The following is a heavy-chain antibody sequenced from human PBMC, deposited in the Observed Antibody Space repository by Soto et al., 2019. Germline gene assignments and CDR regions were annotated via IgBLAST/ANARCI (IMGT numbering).Heavy chain of an antibody. CDR1: CGSVSSCSYY. J-gene: IGHJ4*02. CDR3: ARVRDGYNYVFDY. Sequence: LETLSLTCTVSCGSVSSCSYYWSWIRQPPGKGLEWIGYIYYSGSTNYNPSLKSRVTISVDTSKNQFSLKLSSVTAADTAVYYCARVRDGYNYVFDYWGQGTLVTVSS. V-gene: IGHV4-61*01. CDR2: IYYSGST. D-gene: IGHD5-12*01.